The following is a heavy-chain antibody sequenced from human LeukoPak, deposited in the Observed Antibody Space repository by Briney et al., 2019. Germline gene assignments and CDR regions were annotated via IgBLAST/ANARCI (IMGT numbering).Heavy chain of an antibody. D-gene: IGHD5/OR15-5a*01. CDR2: INHSGST. V-gene: IGHV4-34*01. CDR1: GGSFSGYY. Sequence: NPSETLSLTCAVYGGSFSGYYWSWIRQPPGRGLEWIGEINHSGSTNYNPSLKSRVTISVDTSKNQFPLKLSSVTAADTAVYYCARGSVAFDHWGQGTLVTVSS. J-gene: IGHJ4*02. CDR3: ARGSVAFDH.